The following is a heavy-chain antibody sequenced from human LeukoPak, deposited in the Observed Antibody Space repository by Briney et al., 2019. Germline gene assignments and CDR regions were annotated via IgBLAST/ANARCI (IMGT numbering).Heavy chain of an antibody. J-gene: IGHJ6*02. CDR2: LDWDDDK. CDR3: ARMAVTTSGYYYYGMDV. Sequence: ESGPELAKPTHTLTLTRNYSVFLRRTTGKCVNWIGQPPGKALEWLDLLDWDDDKYYNTALKTRLTISKDTSKNQVVLTMTDMDPVDTATYYCARMAVTTSGYYYYGMDVWGQGTTVTVSS. V-gene: IGHV2-70*01. CDR1: VFLRRTTGKC. D-gene: IGHD4-17*01.